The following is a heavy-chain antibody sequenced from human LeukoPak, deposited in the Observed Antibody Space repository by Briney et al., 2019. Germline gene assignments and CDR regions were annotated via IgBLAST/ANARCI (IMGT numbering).Heavy chain of an antibody. CDR2: ISGSGGST. V-gene: IGHV3-23*01. J-gene: IGHJ4*02. D-gene: IGHD6-19*01. Sequence: GGSLRLSCAASGFTFSSYAMSWVRQAPGKGLEWVSDISGSGGSTYYADSVKGRFTISRDNSKNTLYLQMNSLRAEDTAVYYCAKLIAVAGTGFDYWGQGTLVTVSS. CDR1: GFTFSSYA. CDR3: AKLIAVAGTGFDY.